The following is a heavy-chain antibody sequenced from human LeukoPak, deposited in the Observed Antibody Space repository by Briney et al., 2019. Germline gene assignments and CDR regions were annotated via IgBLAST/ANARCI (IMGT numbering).Heavy chain of an antibody. J-gene: IGHJ4*02. D-gene: IGHD1-26*01. CDR2: TSADESIK. V-gene: IGHV3-30-3*01. CDR3: ARDPVLGAPDYLDY. Sequence: GGTLRLSCTVSGFPFTDYVIHWVRQAPGKGLEWVAVTSADESIKIYNDSVRGRFTISRDNSKNIQYLQMNSVRVEDTAVYYCARDPVLGAPDYLDYWGRGTLVTVSS. CDR1: GFPFTDYV.